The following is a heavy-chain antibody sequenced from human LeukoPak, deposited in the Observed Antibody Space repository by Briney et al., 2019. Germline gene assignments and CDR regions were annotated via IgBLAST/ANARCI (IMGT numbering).Heavy chain of an antibody. D-gene: IGHD3-3*01. CDR3: AREPTNTYYDFWSGYRGYYYYMDV. CDR2: ISYDGSNK. V-gene: IGHV3-30*01. Sequence: GGFLRLSCAASGFTFSSYAMHWVRQAPGKGLEWVAVISYDGSNKYYADSVKGRFTISRDNSKNTLYLQMNSLRAEDTAVYYCAREPTNTYYDFWSGYRGYYYYMDVWGKGTTVTVSS. J-gene: IGHJ6*03. CDR1: GFTFSSYA.